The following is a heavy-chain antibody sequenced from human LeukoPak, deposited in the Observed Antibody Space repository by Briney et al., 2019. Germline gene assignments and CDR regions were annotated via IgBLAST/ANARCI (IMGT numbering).Heavy chain of an antibody. CDR3: ASLTPGIAVWFDY. Sequence: PSETLSLTCAVYGESLSGFYWTWIRQPPGKGLEWVGEIDHIGRSNYNPSLKSRVALSVDRSKNQFFLKLNSVTAADTAVYYCASLTPGIAVWFDYWGQGTLVTVSS. CDR2: IDHIGRS. D-gene: IGHD6-19*01. J-gene: IGHJ4*02. V-gene: IGHV4-34*01. CDR1: GESLSGFY.